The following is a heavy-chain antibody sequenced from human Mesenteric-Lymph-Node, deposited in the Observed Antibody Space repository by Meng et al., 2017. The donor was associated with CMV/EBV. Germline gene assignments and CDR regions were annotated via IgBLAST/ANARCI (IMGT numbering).Heavy chain of an antibody. Sequence: SVKVSCKASGGTFSTYGISWVRQAPGQGLEWMGGIIPIFGTAKYAQKFQGRVTITTDESTSTAYMELSSLRSEDTAVYYCARGNHYDSSGYRVDPYYFDYWGQGTLVTVPQ. CDR2: IIPIFGTA. J-gene: IGHJ4*02. CDR3: ARGNHYDSSGYRVDPYYFDY. CDR1: GGTFSTYG. D-gene: IGHD3-22*01. V-gene: IGHV1-69*05.